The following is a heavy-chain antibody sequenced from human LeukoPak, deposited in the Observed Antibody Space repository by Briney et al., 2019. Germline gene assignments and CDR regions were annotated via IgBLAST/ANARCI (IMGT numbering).Heavy chain of an antibody. V-gene: IGHV5-51*01. Sequence: GESLKISCRVSGYAFASYWIGWVRQVPGKGLEWMGIIYPADSETKSSPSFQGQVTFSADKSINTAYLQWSSLKASDTAMYYCARLKLQYEYFDYWGQGTLVTVSS. D-gene: IGHD5-24*01. CDR3: ARLKLQYEYFDY. J-gene: IGHJ4*02. CDR2: IYPADSET. CDR1: GYAFASYW.